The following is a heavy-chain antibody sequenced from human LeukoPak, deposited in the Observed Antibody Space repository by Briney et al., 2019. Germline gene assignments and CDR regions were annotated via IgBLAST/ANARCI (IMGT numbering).Heavy chain of an antibody. CDR3: ARGFGTNGVSVYDY. Sequence: SETLSLTCTVSGRSISSSSYYWGWIRQPPGKGLEWIGSIYYSGSTYYNPSLKSRVTISVDTSKNQFSLKLSSVTAADTAVYYCARGFGTNGVSVYDYWGQGTLVTVSS. J-gene: IGHJ4*02. CDR2: IYYSGST. V-gene: IGHV4-39*07. CDR1: GRSISSSSYY. D-gene: IGHD2-8*01.